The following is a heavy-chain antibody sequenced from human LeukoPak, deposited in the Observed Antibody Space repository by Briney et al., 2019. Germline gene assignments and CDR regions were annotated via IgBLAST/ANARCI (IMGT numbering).Heavy chain of an antibody. CDR2: ITGDGGYT. Sequence: GGSLRLSCAASGFTFSTYVMQWVRQAPGKGLEYVSAITGDGGYTYYANSVKGRFTISRDNSKKTLYLQMGSLRADDMAVYYCARVSTNDRRNAFDIWGQGTTVTVSS. CDR3: ARVSTNDRRNAFDI. CDR1: GFTFSTYV. V-gene: IGHV3-64*01. D-gene: IGHD2-8*01. J-gene: IGHJ3*02.